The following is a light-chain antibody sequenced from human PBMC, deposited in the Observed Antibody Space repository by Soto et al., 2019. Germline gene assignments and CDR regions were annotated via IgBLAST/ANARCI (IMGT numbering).Light chain of an antibody. V-gene: IGKV1-5*01. CDR2: DAS. CDR3: LQHNSYPLT. Sequence: DIQMTQSPSTLSASVGDRVTITCRASQSISSWLAWYQRKPGKAPKLLIYDASSLESGVPSRFSGSGSGTEFTLTISSLQPEDFATYYCLQHNSYPLTFGGGTKVAIK. CDR1: QSISSW. J-gene: IGKJ4*01.